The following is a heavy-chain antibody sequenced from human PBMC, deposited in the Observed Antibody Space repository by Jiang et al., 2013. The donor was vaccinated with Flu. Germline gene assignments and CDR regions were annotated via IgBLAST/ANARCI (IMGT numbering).Heavy chain of an antibody. J-gene: IGHJ2*01. V-gene: IGHV1-2*02. CDR3: ARGVKDYATDGYYPSYWYFDL. D-gene: IGHD3-22*01. CDR2: INPLSDGS. Sequence: SGAEVKKPGASVKVSCKASGYTFTDYYMHWARQAPGQGLEWMGWINPLSDGSDYAQKFQGRVTMTRGTSISTAYMELSSLRSDDTAVYYCARGVKDYATDGYYPSYWYFDLWGPGTLVTVSS. CDR1: GYTFTDYY.